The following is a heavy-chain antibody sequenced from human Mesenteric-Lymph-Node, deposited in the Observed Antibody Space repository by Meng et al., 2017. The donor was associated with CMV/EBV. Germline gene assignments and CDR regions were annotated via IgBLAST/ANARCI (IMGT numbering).Heavy chain of an antibody. CDR1: GYTFTAYY. CDR2: ISAYNGNT. Sequence: ASVKVSCKASGYTFTAYYMNWVRQAPGQGLEWMGGISAYNGNTNYAQKLQGRVTMTTDTSTSTAYMELRSLRSDDTAVYYCARDELVVPAAIRDYYYGMDVWGQGTTVTVSS. CDR3: ARDELVVPAAIRDYYYGMDV. D-gene: IGHD2-2*02. J-gene: IGHJ6*02. V-gene: IGHV1-18*04.